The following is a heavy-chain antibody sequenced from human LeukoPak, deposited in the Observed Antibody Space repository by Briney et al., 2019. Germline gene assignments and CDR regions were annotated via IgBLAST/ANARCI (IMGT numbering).Heavy chain of an antibody. V-gene: IGHV1-2*02. CDR3: ARVGPKGDYYFDY. CDR2: INPNSGGT. CDR1: GYTFTGYY. Sequence: GASVKVSCKASGYTFTGYYMHWVRQAPGQGLEWMGWINPNSGGTNYAQKLQGRVTMTTDTSTSTAYMELRSLRSDDTPVYYCARVGPKGDYYFDYWGQGTLVTVSS. J-gene: IGHJ4*02. D-gene: IGHD1-26*01.